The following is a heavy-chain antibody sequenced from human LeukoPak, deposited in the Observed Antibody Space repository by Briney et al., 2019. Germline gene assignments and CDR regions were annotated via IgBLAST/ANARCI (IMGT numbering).Heavy chain of an antibody. J-gene: IGHJ4*02. Sequence: SETLSLTCTVSGGSISSGTYYWGWIRQPAGKGLEWIGRIYSSGSTNYNPSLKSRVTMSVDTSKNQFSLNLTSVTAADTAVYYCAREDYYDSSGYYLDCWGQGTLVTVSS. V-gene: IGHV4-61*02. CDR3: AREDYYDSSGYYLDC. CDR2: IYSSGST. D-gene: IGHD3-22*01. CDR1: GGSISSGTYY.